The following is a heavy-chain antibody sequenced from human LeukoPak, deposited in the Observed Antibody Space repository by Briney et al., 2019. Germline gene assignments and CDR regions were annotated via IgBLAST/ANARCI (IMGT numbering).Heavy chain of an antibody. V-gene: IGHV4-30-2*01. CDR3: ARFSPYYYESSGYLPDAFDI. D-gene: IGHD3-22*01. CDR1: GGSISSGGYS. CDR2: IYHSGST. Sequence: SETLSLTCAVSGGSISSGGYSWSWIRQPPGKGLEWIGYIYHSGSTYYNPSLKSRVTISIDRSKNQCSLKLSSVTAADTAVYYCARFSPYYYESSGYLPDAFDIWGQGTMVTVSS. J-gene: IGHJ3*02.